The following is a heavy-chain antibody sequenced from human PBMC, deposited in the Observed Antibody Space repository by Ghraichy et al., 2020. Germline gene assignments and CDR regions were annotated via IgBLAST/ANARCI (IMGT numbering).Heavy chain of an antibody. D-gene: IGHD5-12*01. CDR3: ARAGSGYGGHSYFYGMDV. V-gene: IGHV3-48*02. CDR1: EFTFSKYG. CDR2: ISSSSTSI. J-gene: IGHJ6*02. Sequence: GESLNISCAASEFTFSKYGMNWVRQAPGKGLEWISYISSSSTSIYYADSVRGRFTMSRDNANNSLSLPMDSLRDEDTAVYHCARAGSGYGGHSYFYGMDVWGQGTTVTVSS.